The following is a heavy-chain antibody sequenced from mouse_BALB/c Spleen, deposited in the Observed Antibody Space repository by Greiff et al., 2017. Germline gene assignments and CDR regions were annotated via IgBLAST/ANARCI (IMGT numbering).Heavy chain of an antibody. J-gene: IGHJ3*01. CDR3: TRDWDEGAY. CDR2: IYPSDSYT. Sequence: QVQLQQPGSELVRPGASVKLSCKASGYTFTSYWINWVKQRPGQGLEWIGNIYPSDSYTNYNQKFKDKATLTVDKSSSTAYMQLSSPTSEDSAVYYCTRDWDEGAYWGQGTLVTVSA. V-gene: IGHV1-69*02. CDR1: GYTFTSYW. D-gene: IGHD4-1*01.